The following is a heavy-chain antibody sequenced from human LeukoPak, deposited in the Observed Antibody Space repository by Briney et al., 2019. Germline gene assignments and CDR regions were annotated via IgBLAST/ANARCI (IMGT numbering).Heavy chain of an antibody. D-gene: IGHD2-8*01. Sequence: GASVKVSCKASGYTFTGYYMHWVRQAPGQGLEWMGWINPNSGGTNYAQKFQGRVTMTRDTSISTAYMELSRLRSDDTAVYYCARGYCTNGVCYKDYWGQGTLVTVSS. CDR1: GYTFTGYY. CDR3: ARGYCTNGVCYKDY. V-gene: IGHV1-2*02. J-gene: IGHJ4*02. CDR2: INPNSGGT.